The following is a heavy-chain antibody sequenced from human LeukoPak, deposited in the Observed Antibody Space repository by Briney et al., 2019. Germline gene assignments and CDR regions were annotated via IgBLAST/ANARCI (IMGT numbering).Heavy chain of an antibody. CDR3: ARESEIYYYDSSGYYYGDFDY. CDR1: GGSISSYY. Sequence: SETLSLTCTVSGGSISSYYWSWIRQPPGKGLEWIGYIYYSGSTNYNPSLKSRVTISVDTSKHQFSLKLSSVTAADTAVYYCARESEIYYYDSSGYYYGDFDYWGQGTLVTVSS. CDR2: IYYSGST. V-gene: IGHV4-59*01. D-gene: IGHD3-22*01. J-gene: IGHJ4*02.